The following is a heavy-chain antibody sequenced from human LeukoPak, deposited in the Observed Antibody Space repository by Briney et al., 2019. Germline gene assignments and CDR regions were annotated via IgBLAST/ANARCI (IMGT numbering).Heavy chain of an antibody. CDR1: VYTFTGYY. CDR3: ARGYCSSTSCYHYGMDV. Sequence: GASVKVSCKASVYTFTGYYMHLVRQAPGQGLEWMGWINPNSGGTNYAQKFQGRVTMTRDTSISTAYMELSRLRSDDTAVYYCARGYCSSTSCYHYGMDVWGQGTTVTVSS. D-gene: IGHD2-2*01. J-gene: IGHJ6*02. CDR2: INPNSGGT. V-gene: IGHV1-2*02.